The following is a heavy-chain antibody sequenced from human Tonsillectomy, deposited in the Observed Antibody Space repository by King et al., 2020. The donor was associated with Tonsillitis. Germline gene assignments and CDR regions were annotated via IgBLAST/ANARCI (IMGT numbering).Heavy chain of an antibody. CDR1: GFTFSTYA. D-gene: IGHD1-26*01. V-gene: IGHV3-23*03. CDR2: IYTDGSST. J-gene: IGHJ6*02. Sequence: DVQLVESGGGLVQPGGSLRLSCAASGFTFSTYAMNWVRQAPGKGLEWVSIIYTDGSSTHYGDSVKGRFTISRDNSKNTLYLQMNRLRGEETAIYYCAREPGGATWGMDVWGQGTTVTVSS. CDR3: AREPGGATWGMDV.